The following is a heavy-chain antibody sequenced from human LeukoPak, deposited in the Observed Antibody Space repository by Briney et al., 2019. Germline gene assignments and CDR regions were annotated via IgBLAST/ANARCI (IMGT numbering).Heavy chain of an antibody. CDR2: INAGNGNT. CDR1: GYTFTSYA. CDR3: AKSFERAGHSSSIYPGDY. Sequence: ASVKVSCKASGYTFTSYAMHWVRQAPGQRLEWMGWINAGNGNTKYSQKFQGRVTITRDTSASTAYMELSSLRSEDTAVYYCAKSFERAGHSSSIYPGDYWGQGTLVTVSS. J-gene: IGHJ4*02. V-gene: IGHV1-3*01. D-gene: IGHD6-6*01.